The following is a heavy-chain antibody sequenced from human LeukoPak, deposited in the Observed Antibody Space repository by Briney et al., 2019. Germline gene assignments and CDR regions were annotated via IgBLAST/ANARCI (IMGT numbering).Heavy chain of an antibody. CDR1: GFTFSSYA. D-gene: IGHD5-24*01. J-gene: IGHJ4*02. V-gene: IGHV3-7*04. CDR2: IKQDGSKK. CDR3: TRVGYIDEGIDY. Sequence: GSLRLSCAASGFTFSSYAMSWVRQAPGKGLEWVANIKQDGSKKSYVDSVKGRFTISRDNAKNSLYLQMNSLRAEDTAMYYCTRVGYIDEGIDYWGQGTLVTVSS.